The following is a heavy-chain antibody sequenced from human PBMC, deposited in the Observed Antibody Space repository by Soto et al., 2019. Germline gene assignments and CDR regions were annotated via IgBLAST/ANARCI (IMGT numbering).Heavy chain of an antibody. D-gene: IGHD6-13*01. CDR2: IDWDDDK. CDR3: ARKQDIAAAGTGYYYYGMDV. CDR1: GSSLSTSGMC. V-gene: IGHV2-70*01. Sequence: SGPTLVNPTQTLTLTCTFSGSSLSTSGMCVSWIRQPPGKALEWLALIDWDDDKYYSTSLKTRLTISKDTSKNQVVLTKTNMDPVDTATYYCARKQDIAAAGTGYYYYGMDVWGQGTTVTVSS. J-gene: IGHJ6*02.